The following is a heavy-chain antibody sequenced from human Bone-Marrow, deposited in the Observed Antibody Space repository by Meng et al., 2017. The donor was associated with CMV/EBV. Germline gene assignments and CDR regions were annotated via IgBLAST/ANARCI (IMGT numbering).Heavy chain of an antibody. CDR2: ISGGST. J-gene: IGHJ6*02. D-gene: IGHD3-9*01. CDR3: ARCLSDYHILTSKVNYYGMDV. V-gene: IGHV3-38-3*01. CDR1: GFTVSSNE. Sequence: GESLKISCAASGFTVSSNEMSWVRQAPGKGLEWVSSISGGSTYYADSRKGRFTISRDNSKNTLFLQMNRLRAEDTAVYYCARCLSDYHILTSKVNYYGMDVWGQGTAVTVSS.